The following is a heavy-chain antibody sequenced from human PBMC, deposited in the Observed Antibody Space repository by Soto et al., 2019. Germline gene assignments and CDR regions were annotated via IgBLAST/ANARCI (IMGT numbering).Heavy chain of an antibody. CDR2: MNPNSGYT. Sequence: QVQLVQSGAEVKKPGASVKVSCKASGYTFTSYDINWVRQAPGQGLEWMGWMNPNSGYTGYAQKFQGRVTMTRSTSISTAYMELSSLRPEDTAVYYCARGITSGYSAYYFDSWGQGTLVTVSS. D-gene: IGHD3-22*01. J-gene: IGHJ4*02. CDR3: ARGITSGYSAYYFDS. CDR1: GYTFTSYD. V-gene: IGHV1-8*01.